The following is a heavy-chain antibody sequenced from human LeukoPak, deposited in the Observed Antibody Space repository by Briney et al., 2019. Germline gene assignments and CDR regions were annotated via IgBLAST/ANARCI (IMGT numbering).Heavy chain of an antibody. CDR3: ATEGFYY. V-gene: IGHV3-23*01. CDR1: GATFTRYG. CDR2: ISRSGDIT. J-gene: IGHJ4*02. Sequence: GGSLRLSCAASGATFTRYGMKWVRQAAGAGLEYISGISRSGDITHYADSVKGRFTISRDNVQNTLYLQMNSLRAEDTALYYCATEGFYYWGPGTQVTVSS.